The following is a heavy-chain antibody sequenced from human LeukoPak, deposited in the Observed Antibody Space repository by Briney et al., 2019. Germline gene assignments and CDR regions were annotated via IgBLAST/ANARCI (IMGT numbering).Heavy chain of an antibody. CDR1: GFTFSSYA. D-gene: IGHD3-22*01. V-gene: IGHV3-23*01. CDR3: AKPDTYYYDSSGYYY. CDR2: ISGSGGST. Sequence: GGSLRLSCAASGFTFSSYAMSGVRQAPGKGLEWVSAISGSGGSTYYADSVKGRFTISRDNSKNTLYLQMNSLRAEDTAVYYCAKPDTYYYDSSGYYYWGQGTLVTVSS. J-gene: IGHJ4*02.